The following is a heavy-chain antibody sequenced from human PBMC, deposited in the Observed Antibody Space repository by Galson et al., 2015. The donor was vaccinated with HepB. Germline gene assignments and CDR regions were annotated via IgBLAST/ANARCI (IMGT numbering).Heavy chain of an antibody. CDR1: GYTFTAYY. J-gene: IGHJ4*02. D-gene: IGHD3-3*01. CDR3: ARGGWAIGFWSEADY. CDR2: INPNTGGT. V-gene: IGHV1-2*06. Sequence: SVKVSCKASGYTFTAYYMHWVRQAPGQGLEWMGRINPNTGGTNYGQKFQGRVTMTRDTSISTAYMELSRLGSDDTAVYYCARGGWAIGFWSEADYWGQGTLVTVSS.